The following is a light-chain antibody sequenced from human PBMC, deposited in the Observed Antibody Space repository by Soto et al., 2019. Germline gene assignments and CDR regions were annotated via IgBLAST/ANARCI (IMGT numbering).Light chain of an antibody. CDR3: TSYAGSNNYVV. V-gene: IGLV2-8*01. CDR1: SSDVGAYNY. Sequence: QSALTQPPSAFGSPGQSVTISCTGTSSDVGAYNYVSWYQLHPGKAPKLIIYDVTKRPSGVHDRFSGSKSGTTAFLTVSGLQAEDEADYYCTSYAGSNNYVVFGGGTKLTVL. CDR2: DVT. J-gene: IGLJ3*02.